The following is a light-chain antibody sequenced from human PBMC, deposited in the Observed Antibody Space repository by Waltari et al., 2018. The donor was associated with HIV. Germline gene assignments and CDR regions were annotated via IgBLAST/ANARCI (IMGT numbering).Light chain of an antibody. CDR1: KLGNEY. CDR2: KDT. CDR3: QAWDNSVVV. J-gene: IGLJ2*01. V-gene: IGLV3-1*01. Sequence: SYELTQPPSMSVSPGQTANITCSGDKLGNEYACWYQQKAGQSPVLVIFKDTRRPSGIPERFSGSTSGNTATLTISGALPADEGDYYWQAWDNSVVVFGGGTRLTVL.